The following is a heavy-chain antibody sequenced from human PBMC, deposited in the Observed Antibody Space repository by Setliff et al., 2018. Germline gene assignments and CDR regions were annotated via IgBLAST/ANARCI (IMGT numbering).Heavy chain of an antibody. CDR3: ARQLSRRWLHTKRPGRYFDY. Sequence: HPGGSLRLSCTGSGFTFDDFALSWVRQAPGKGLEWVGFIRSKHYGGTEQYATSVKGRVTMTTDTSTRTAYMELSSLRSEDTAVYYCARQLSRRWLHTKRPGRYFDYWGQGTLVTVSS. CDR1: GFTFDDFA. J-gene: IGHJ4*02. CDR2: IRSKHYGGTE. V-gene: IGHV3-49*04. D-gene: IGHD5-12*01.